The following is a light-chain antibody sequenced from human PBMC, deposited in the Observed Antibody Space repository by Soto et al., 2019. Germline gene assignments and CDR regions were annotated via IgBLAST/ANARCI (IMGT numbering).Light chain of an antibody. V-gene: IGKV1-39*01. Sequence: DIQMTQSPSCLSESVGDRFTITCRASQSISSYLNWYQKKPGKAPKLLIYAASSLQSGVPSRLSGSGSGTDFTITISSMQTEDFATYYCQQSYSNPRTFGHGTKVDIK. CDR1: QSISSY. J-gene: IGKJ1*01. CDR3: QQSYSNPRT. CDR2: AAS.